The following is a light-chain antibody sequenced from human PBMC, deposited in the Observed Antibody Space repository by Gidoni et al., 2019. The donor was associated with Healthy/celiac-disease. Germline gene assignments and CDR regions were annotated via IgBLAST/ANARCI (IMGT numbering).Light chain of an antibody. Sequence: EIVLTQSPATLSLSPGERATLSCRASQSVSSYLAWYQQKPGQAPRLLIYDASNRATGIPARCSGSGSGTDFTLTISSLEPEDYAVYYCQQRSNWPPEITFXGXTKVEIK. V-gene: IGKV3-11*01. J-gene: IGKJ4*01. CDR1: QSVSSY. CDR3: QQRSNWPPEIT. CDR2: DAS.